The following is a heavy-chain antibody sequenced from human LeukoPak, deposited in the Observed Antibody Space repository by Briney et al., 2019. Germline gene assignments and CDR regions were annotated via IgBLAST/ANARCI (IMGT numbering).Heavy chain of an antibody. Sequence: GRSLRLSCSASGFAFSAYAMHWVRQAPGKGLEYIAAINSNGYSTYYIDSVRGRFTLSRDNSKNTVYLQMSSLRAGDTAVYYCVKEILVTTSPFDYWGQGTLVTVSS. CDR2: INSNGYST. V-gene: IGHV3-64D*06. J-gene: IGHJ4*02. D-gene: IGHD4-17*01. CDR3: VKEILVTTSPFDY. CDR1: GFAFSAYA.